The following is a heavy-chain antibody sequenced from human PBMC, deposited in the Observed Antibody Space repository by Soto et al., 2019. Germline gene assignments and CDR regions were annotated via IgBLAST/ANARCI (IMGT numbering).Heavy chain of an antibody. D-gene: IGHD6-6*01. CDR3: ARVPNRQLRNWFDP. Sequence: GGSLRLSCAASGFTFSSYSMNWVRQAPGKGLEWVSYISSSSSTIYYADSVKGRFTISRDNAKNSLYLQMNSLRDEDTAVYYCARVPNRQLRNWFDPWGQGTLVTVSS. J-gene: IGHJ5*02. CDR2: ISSSSSTI. V-gene: IGHV3-48*02. CDR1: GFTFSSYS.